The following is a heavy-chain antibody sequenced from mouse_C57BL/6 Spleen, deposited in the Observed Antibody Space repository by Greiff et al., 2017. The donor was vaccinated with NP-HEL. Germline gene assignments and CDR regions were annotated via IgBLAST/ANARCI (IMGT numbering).Heavy chain of an antibody. CDR2: INPYNGDT. V-gene: IGHV1-20*01. D-gene: IGHD1-1*01. Sequence: VHVKQSGPELVKPGDSVKISCKASGYSFTGYFMNWVMQSHGKSLEWIGRINPYNGDTFYNQKFKGKATLTVDKSSSTAHMELRSLTSEDSAVYYCARRGTTVVAHWYFDVWGTGTTVTVSS. J-gene: IGHJ1*03. CDR3: ARRGTTVVAHWYFDV. CDR1: GYSFTGYF.